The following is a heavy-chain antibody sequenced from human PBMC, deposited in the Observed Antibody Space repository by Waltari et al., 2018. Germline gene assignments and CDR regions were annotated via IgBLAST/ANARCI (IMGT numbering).Heavy chain of an antibody. CDR3: ARSSGSQGFYP. V-gene: IGHV3-23*01. J-gene: IGHJ5*02. Sequence: EVQLLESGGGLVQPGGSLRLSCAASGFTFSSYAMSWVRQAPGKGLEWVSAISGSGRSTYYADSVAGRFTIARDNSNNTLYLRMTSLRAEDTAVYYCARSSGSQGFYPWGQGTLVTVSS. CDR1: GFTFSSYA. CDR2: ISGSGRST. D-gene: IGHD1-26*01.